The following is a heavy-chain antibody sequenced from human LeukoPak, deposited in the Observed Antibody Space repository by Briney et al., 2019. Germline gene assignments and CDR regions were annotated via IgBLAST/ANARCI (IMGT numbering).Heavy chain of an antibody. CDR2: IYTSGST. Sequence: PSQTLSLTCTVSGGSISSGSYYWSWVRQPPGHGLERIGRIYTSGSTNYNPSLKSRVTISVDTSKNQFSLKLSSVTAADTAVYYCARENDVEMATKYYFDYWGQGTLVTVSS. D-gene: IGHD5-24*01. CDR1: GGSISSGSYY. J-gene: IGHJ4*02. CDR3: ARENDVEMATKYYFDY. V-gene: IGHV4-61*02.